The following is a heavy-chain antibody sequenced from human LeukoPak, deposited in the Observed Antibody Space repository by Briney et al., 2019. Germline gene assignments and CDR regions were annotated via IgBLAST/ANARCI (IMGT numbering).Heavy chain of an antibody. CDR1: GYTFTSYY. CDR3: ARDVGSRSGYFDY. D-gene: IGHD1-26*01. V-gene: IGHV1-46*01. CDR2: INPSGGST. Sequence: ASVKVSCKASGYTFTSYYMHWVRQAPGQGLEWMGIINPSGGSTNYAQKFQGRVTMTRDMSTSTVSMELSSLRSEDTAVYYCARDVGSRSGYFDYWGQGTQVTVSS. J-gene: IGHJ4*02.